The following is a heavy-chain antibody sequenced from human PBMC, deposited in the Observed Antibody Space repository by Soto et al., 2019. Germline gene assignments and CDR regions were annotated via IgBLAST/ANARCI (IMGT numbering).Heavy chain of an antibody. CDR3: AKSYSSSPGIIDY. CDR1: GFTFSSYA. V-gene: IGHV3-23*01. CDR2: ISGSGGST. Sequence: GGSLRLSCAASGFTFSSYAMSCVRQAPGKGLEWVSAISGSGGSTYYADSVKGRFTISRDNSKNTLYLQMNSLRAEDTAVYYCAKSYSSSPGIIDYWGQGTQVTVSS. D-gene: IGHD6-6*01. J-gene: IGHJ4*02.